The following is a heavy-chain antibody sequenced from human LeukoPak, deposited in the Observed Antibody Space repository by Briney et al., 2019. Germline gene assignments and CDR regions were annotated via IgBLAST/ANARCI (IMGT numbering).Heavy chain of an antibody. CDR2: ISPRSSTI. V-gene: IGHV3-48*01. CDR3: ARVRGPTVTTWYFDL. D-gene: IGHD4-17*01. J-gene: IGHJ2*01. Sequence: HTGGSLRLSCGASGFTFSIHGMIWVRQAPGKGLGWVSYISPRSSTIYYADSVQGRFTSSRDDAKNSLYLQMHSLRAEDTAVYYCARVRGPTVTTWYFDLWGRGTLVTVSS. CDR1: GFTFSIHG.